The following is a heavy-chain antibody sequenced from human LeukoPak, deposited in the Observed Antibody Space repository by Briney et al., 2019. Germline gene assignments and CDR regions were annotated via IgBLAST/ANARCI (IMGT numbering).Heavy chain of an antibody. CDR2: LYHTGIT. CDR1: GGSVTSHY. D-gene: IGHD3-22*01. Sequence: PSETLSLTCNVSGGSVTSHYWNWIRRPPGKGLEWIGYLYHTGITKYNSSLKSRVSMSVDTSKNQFFLKVNSVTAADTAVYHCVRSVDYFDNTGPHMMFDYWGQGSLVTVSS. CDR3: VRSVDYFDNTGPHMMFDY. V-gene: IGHV4-59*02. J-gene: IGHJ4*02.